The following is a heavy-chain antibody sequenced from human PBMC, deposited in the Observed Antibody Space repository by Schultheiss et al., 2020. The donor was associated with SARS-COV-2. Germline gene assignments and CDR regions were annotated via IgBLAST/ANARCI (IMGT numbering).Heavy chain of an antibody. CDR2: IKSKTDGGTT. CDR1: GFSFSNAW. V-gene: IGHV3-15*01. J-gene: IGHJ6*02. Sequence: GGSLRLSCAASGFSFSNAWMSWVRQAPGKGLEWVGRIKSKTDGGTTDYAAPVKGRFTISRDDSKNTLYLQMNSLKTEDTAVYNCTTDNGDPRGDYYYGMDVWGQGTTVTVSS. CDR3: TTDNGDPRGDYYYGMDV. D-gene: IGHD3-10*01.